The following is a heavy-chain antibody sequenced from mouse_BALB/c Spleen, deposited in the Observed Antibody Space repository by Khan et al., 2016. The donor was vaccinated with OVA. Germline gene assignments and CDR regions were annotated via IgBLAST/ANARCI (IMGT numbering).Heavy chain of an antibody. J-gene: IGHJ3*01. CDR2: ISPGSGDT. D-gene: IGHD1-2*01. CDR3: ARRNYFGYTFAY. V-gene: IGHV1-77*01. CDR1: GYTFTDYY. Sequence: QVRLQQSGAELARPGASVKLSCKASGYTFTDYYINWVKLRTGQGLEWIGEISPGSGDTYYNERFKGKATLTADKSSSTAYMQLSSLTSDASAVYFCARRNYFGYTFAYWGQGTLVTVSA.